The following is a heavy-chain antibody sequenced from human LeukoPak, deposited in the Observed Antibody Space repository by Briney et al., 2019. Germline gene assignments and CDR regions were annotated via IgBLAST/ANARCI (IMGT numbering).Heavy chain of an antibody. CDR1: GFTFSSDF. Sequence: GGSLRLSCVAPGFTFSSDFMHWIRQAPGEGLMWVSQISGDETYTNYADSVKGRFTISRDNAKNTLYLQMNSLRAEDTAIYYCVREDNAFNIWGQGTLVTVSS. CDR3: VREDNAFNI. V-gene: IGHV3-74*01. J-gene: IGHJ3*02. CDR2: ISGDETYT.